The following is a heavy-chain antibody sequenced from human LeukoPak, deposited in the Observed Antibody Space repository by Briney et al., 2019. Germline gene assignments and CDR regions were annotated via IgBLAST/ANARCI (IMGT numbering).Heavy chain of an antibody. V-gene: IGHV3-30*04. D-gene: IGHD6-19*01. J-gene: IGHJ3*02. CDR3: ARDEQGSGWFGAFDI. CDR2: ISYDGSNK. Sequence: PGRSLTLSCAASGFTFSSYAMHWVRQAPGKGLEWVAVISYDGSNKYYPDSVKGQFTISRDNSKNTLYLQMNSLRAEDTAVYYCARDEQGSGWFGAFDIWGQGTMVTVSS. CDR1: GFTFSSYA.